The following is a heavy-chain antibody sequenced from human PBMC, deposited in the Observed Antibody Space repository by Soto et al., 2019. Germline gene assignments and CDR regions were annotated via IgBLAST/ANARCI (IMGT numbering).Heavy chain of an antibody. CDR2: IIPIFGTA. CDR3: AGVYGDYLYYYGMDV. Sequence: ASVKVSCKASGGTFSSYAISWVRQAPGQGLEWMGGIIPIFGTANYAQKFQGRVTITADESTSTAYMELSSLRSEDTAVYYCAGVYGDYLYYYGMDVWGQGTTVTVSS. V-gene: IGHV1-69*13. J-gene: IGHJ6*02. CDR1: GGTFSSYA. D-gene: IGHD4-17*01.